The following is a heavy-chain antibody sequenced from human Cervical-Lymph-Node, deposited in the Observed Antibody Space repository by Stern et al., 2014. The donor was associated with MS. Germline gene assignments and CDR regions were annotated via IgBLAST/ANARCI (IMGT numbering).Heavy chain of an antibody. D-gene: IGHD2-15*01. CDR3: ARGRNGFGYDS. V-gene: IGHV4-61*02. CDR1: GGPISSGTYY. CDR2: IYTSGST. Sequence: QVQLQESGPGLVKPSQTLSLTCTVSGGPISSGTYYWSWIRQPAGKGLEWIGRIYTSGSTDYTSSLKSRVTISVDMSKTQWSLRLTNVTAADTAVYYCARGRNGFGYDSWGQGTLATVSP. J-gene: IGHJ4*02.